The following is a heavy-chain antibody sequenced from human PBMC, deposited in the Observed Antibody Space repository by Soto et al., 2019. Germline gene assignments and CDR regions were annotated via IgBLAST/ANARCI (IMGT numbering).Heavy chain of an antibody. CDR3: ARGPSYSDSYFDY. D-gene: IGHD4-17*01. CDR1: GGSISSYY. J-gene: IGHJ4*02. CDR2: VSASGLNT. Sequence: PSETLSLTCTVSGGSISSYYWSCIRQAPGKGLEWVAGVSASGLNTDYADPVEGRFSISRDNSKNTVSLQMNSLRPEDTAVYYCARGPSYSDSYFDYWGQGTLVTVSS. V-gene: IGHV3-23*01.